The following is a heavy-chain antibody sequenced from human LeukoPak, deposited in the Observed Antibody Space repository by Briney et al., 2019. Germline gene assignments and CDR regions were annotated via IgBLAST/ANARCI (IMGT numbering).Heavy chain of an antibody. J-gene: IGHJ4*02. CDR3: ARDKGPYYYLSY. Sequence: GSLRLSCAASGFTFSSYSMNWVRQAPGKGLEWVSSISSSSSYIYYADSVKGRFTISRDNAKNSLYLQMNSLRAEDTAVYYCARDKGPYYYLSYWGQGTLVTVSS. V-gene: IGHV3-21*01. CDR1: GFTFSSYS. D-gene: IGHD3-10*01. CDR2: ISSSSSYI.